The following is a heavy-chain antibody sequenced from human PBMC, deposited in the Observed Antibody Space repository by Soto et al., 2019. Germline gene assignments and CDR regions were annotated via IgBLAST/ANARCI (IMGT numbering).Heavy chain of an antibody. Sequence: SVKVSCKASGGTFSSYAISWVRQAPGQGLEWMGGIIPIFGTANHAQKFQGRVTITADESTSTAYMELSSLRSEDTAVYYCARHPLGYCSSTSCSEYYYYGMDVWGQGTTVTVSS. CDR1: GGTFSSYA. V-gene: IGHV1-69*13. J-gene: IGHJ6*02. D-gene: IGHD2-2*01. CDR3: ARHPLGYCSSTSCSEYYYYGMDV. CDR2: IIPIFGTA.